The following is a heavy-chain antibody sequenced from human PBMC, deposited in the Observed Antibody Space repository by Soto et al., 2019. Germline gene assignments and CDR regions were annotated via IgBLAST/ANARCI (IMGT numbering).Heavy chain of an antibody. V-gene: IGHV5-51*01. D-gene: IGHD3-9*01. CDR1: GYSFTSYW. CDR3: AGASYDILTGYYANAFDI. CDR2: IYPGDSDT. J-gene: IGHJ3*02. Sequence: GESLKISCKVSGYSFTSYWIGWVRQMPGKGLEWMGIIYPGDSDTRYSPSFQGQVTISADKSISTAYLQWSSLKASDTAMYYCAGASYDILTGYYANAFDIWGQGTMVTVSS.